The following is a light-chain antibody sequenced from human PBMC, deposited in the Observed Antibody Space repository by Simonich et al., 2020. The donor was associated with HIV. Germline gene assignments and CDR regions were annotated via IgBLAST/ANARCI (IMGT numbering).Light chain of an antibody. CDR1: RSVLYSSNNKNY. Sequence: DIVMTQSPDSLAVSLGERATINCKSSRSVLYSSNNKNYLAWYQQKPGQPPKLLIYWASTRESGVPDRFSASGSGTDFTLTISTMQSEDFAVYYCQQCNNWPPTFGQGTKVEIK. CDR3: QQCNNWPPT. V-gene: IGKV4-1*01. CDR2: WAS. J-gene: IGKJ1*01.